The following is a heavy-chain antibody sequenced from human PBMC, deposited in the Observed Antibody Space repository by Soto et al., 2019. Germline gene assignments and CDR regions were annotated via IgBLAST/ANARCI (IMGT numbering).Heavy chain of an antibody. CDR2: VSKSDYT. J-gene: IGHJ4*02. CDR3: AREDSIIIPAVSDF. D-gene: IGHD2-2*01. CDR1: GFPFNNYG. V-gene: IGHV3-21*04. Sequence: GGSLRLSCVVYGFPFNNYGINWVRQAPGKGLEWVSTVSKSDYTYYSDLVKGRFTISRDNAKNTVSLQMNTLRAEDTAVYFCAREDSIIIPAVSDFWGQGTLVTDSS.